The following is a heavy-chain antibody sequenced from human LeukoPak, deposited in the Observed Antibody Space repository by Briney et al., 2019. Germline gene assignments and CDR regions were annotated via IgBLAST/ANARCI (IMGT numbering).Heavy chain of an antibody. CDR1: GYTFISYG. V-gene: IGHV1-18*01. J-gene: IGHJ4*02. Sequence: ASVKVSCKASGYTFISYGISWVRQAPGQGLEWMGWISAYNGNTNYPQKLQGRVTMTTDTSTSTAYMELRSLRSDDTAVYYCARDSQIFGVVKIWGQGTLVTVSS. D-gene: IGHD3-3*01. CDR3: ARDSQIFGVVKI. CDR2: ISAYNGNT.